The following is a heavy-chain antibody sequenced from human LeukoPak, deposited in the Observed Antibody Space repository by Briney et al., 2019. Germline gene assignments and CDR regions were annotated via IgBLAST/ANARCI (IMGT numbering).Heavy chain of an antibody. Sequence: ASVKVSCKASGYTFTSYGISWVRQAPGQGLEWMGWISAYNGNTNYAQKLQGRVTMTTDTSTSTAYMELRSLRPDDTAVYYCARNDFWSGYSEYFQHWGQGTLVTVSS. D-gene: IGHD3-3*01. CDR3: ARNDFWSGYSEYFQH. CDR1: GYTFTSYG. CDR2: ISAYNGNT. V-gene: IGHV1-18*01. J-gene: IGHJ1*01.